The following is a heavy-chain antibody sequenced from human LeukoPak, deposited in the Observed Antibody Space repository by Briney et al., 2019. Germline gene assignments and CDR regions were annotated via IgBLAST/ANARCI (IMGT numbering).Heavy chain of an antibody. CDR3: ARGPPYSSGWSYFDY. J-gene: IGHJ4*02. Sequence: PGGSLRLSCAASGFTFSSYGMHWVRQAPGKGLEWVAVIWYDGSNKYYADSVKGRFTISRDNSKNTLYLQMSSLRAEDTAVYYCARGPPYSSGWSYFDYWGQGNLVTVSS. CDR1: GFTFSSYG. CDR2: IWYDGSNK. D-gene: IGHD6-19*01. V-gene: IGHV3-33*01.